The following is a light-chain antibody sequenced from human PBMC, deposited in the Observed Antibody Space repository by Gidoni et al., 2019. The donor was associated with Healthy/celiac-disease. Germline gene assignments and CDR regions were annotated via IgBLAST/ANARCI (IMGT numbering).Light chain of an antibody. Sequence: QSVLTQPPSASATPGQRVTISCSGSSSNIGSNYVYWYQQLPGTAPKLLIYRNNQRPSGVPDRFSCSKSGTSASLAIRGLRSEDEADYYCAAWDDSLSGQVFGGGTKLTVL. CDR3: AAWDDSLSGQV. J-gene: IGLJ3*02. CDR2: RNN. V-gene: IGLV1-47*01. CDR1: SSNIGSNY.